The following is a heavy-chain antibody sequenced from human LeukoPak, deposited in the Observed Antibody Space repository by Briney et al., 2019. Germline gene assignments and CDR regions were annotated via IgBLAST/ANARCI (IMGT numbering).Heavy chain of an antibody. Sequence: SETLSLTCAVYGASFSGYYWNWIRQPPGKGLEWIGEINHSRSTYYNPSLKSRVTISVDTSKNQFSLKLNSVTAADTAVYYCARVSGYSYGGNDYWGQGTLVTVSS. D-gene: IGHD5-18*01. CDR1: GASFSGYY. J-gene: IGHJ4*02. CDR2: INHSRST. V-gene: IGHV4-34*01. CDR3: ARVSGYSYGGNDY.